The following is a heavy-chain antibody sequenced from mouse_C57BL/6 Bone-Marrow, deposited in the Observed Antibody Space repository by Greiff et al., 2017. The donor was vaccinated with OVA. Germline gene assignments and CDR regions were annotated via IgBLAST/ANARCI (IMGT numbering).Heavy chain of an antibody. CDR1: GYAFTNYL. CDR3: ARDGYYYGGSYPFAD. CDR2: INPGSGGT. J-gene: IGHJ3*01. V-gene: IGHV1-54*01. D-gene: IGHD1-1*01. Sequence: QVQLQQSGAELVRPGTSVKVSCKASGYAFTNYLIEWVKQRPGQGLEWIGVINPGSGGTNYNEKFKGKATLTADKSSSTAYMQLSSLTSEDSAVYFCARDGYYYGGSYPFADWGQGTLVTVSA.